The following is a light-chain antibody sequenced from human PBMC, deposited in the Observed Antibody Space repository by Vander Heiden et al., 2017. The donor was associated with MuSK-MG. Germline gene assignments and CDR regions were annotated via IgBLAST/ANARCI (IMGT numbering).Light chain of an antibody. V-gene: IGLV2-8*01. J-gene: IGLJ3*02. CDR1: SSDVGGSQY. Sequence: QSALTQPPSASGSPGQSVTISCSGTSSDVGGSQYVSWYQQHPGKAPKVLMFEVSKRPSGVPDRFSGSKSGNTASLTVSGLQAEDEADYYCSSYAGNNREVFGGGTKLTVL. CDR2: EVS. CDR3: SSYAGNNREV.